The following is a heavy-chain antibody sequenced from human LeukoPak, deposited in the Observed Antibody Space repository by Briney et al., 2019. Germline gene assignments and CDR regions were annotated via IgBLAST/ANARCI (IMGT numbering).Heavy chain of an antibody. CDR3: AKDLRGVWSGYSEYFQH. Sequence: PGGSLRLSCAASGFSVSSNYMNWVRQAPGKGLEWVSVIYTGGTTYYADSVKGRFTISRDNSKNTLYLQMNSLRAEDTAVYYCAKDLRGVWSGYSEYFQHWGQGTLVTVSS. CDR2: IYTGGTT. D-gene: IGHD3-3*01. CDR1: GFSVSSNY. V-gene: IGHV3-53*01. J-gene: IGHJ1*01.